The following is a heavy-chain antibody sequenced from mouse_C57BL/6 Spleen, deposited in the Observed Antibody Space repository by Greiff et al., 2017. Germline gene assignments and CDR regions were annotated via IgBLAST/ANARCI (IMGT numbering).Heavy chain of an antibody. CDR3: AVYGCDDYGMDY. J-gene: IGHJ4*01. D-gene: IGHD2-2*01. Sequence: VQLQQSGPELVKPGASVKISCKASGYAFSSSWMNWVKQRPGKGLEWIGRIYPGDGDTNYNGKFKGKATLTADKSSSTAYMQLSSLTSEDSAVXICAVYGCDDYGMDYWGQGTSVTVSS. CDR1: GYAFSSSW. V-gene: IGHV1-82*01. CDR2: IYPGDGDT.